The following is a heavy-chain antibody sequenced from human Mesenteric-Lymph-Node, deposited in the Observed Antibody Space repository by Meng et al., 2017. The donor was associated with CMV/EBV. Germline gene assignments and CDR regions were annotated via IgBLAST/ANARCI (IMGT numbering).Heavy chain of an antibody. CDR3: ARGSSYDILTGYFDY. D-gene: IGHD3-9*01. V-gene: IGHV4-34*01. CDR1: GGSFSGYY. CDR2: INHSGST. Sequence: QVQVHQLGAGLLKPSETLSVTCAVYGGSFSGYYWNWIRQSPEKGLEWIGEINHSGSTTYNPSFTSRIIISVDTSTNQISLNMSSVTAADTAVYYCARGSSYDILTGYFDYWGQGALVTVSS. J-gene: IGHJ4*02.